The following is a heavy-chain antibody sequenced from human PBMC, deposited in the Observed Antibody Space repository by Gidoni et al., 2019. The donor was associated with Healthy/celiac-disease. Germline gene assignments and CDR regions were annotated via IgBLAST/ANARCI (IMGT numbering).Heavy chain of an antibody. J-gene: IGHJ5*02. CDR2: IYYRGST. CDR1: GGSISSGDYY. Sequence: QVQLQESGPGLVKPSQTLSLTCTVPGGSISSGDYYWSWIRQPPGKGLEWIGYIYYRGSTYYNPSLKSRVTISVDTSKNQFSLKLSSVTASDTAVYYCARLLSCYDSNWFDPWGQGTLVTVSS. CDR3: ARLLSCYDSNWFDP. D-gene: IGHD5-12*01. V-gene: IGHV4-30-4*01.